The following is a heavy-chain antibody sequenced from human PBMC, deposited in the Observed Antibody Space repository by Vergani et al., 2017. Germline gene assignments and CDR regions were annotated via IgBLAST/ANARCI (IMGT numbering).Heavy chain of an antibody. CDR1: GYTFTSYA. J-gene: IGHJ2*01. D-gene: IGHD3-3*01. V-gene: IGHV7-4-1*02. CDR3: AKDHYDFWSGYPNLSPFDL. CDR2: INTNTGNP. Sequence: QVQLVQSGSELKKPGASVKVSCKASGYTFTSYAMNWVRQAPGQGLEWMGWINTNTGNPTYAQGFTGRFVFSLDTSVSTAYLQISSLKAEDTALYYCAKDHYDFWSGYPNLSPFDLWGRGTLVTVSS.